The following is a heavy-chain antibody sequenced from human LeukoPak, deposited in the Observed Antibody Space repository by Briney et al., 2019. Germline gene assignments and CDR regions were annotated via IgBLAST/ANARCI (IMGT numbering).Heavy chain of an antibody. CDR1: GFTFSSYE. D-gene: IGHD6-13*01. V-gene: IGHV3-48*03. Sequence: GGSLRLSCAASGFTFSSYEMNWVRQAPGKGLEWVSYISSSGSPIYYADSVKGRFTISRDNAKNSLYLQVNSLRAEDTALYYCARERQSAAPDYYFDSWGQGTLVTVSS. CDR2: ISSSGSPI. J-gene: IGHJ4*02. CDR3: ARERQSAAPDYYFDS.